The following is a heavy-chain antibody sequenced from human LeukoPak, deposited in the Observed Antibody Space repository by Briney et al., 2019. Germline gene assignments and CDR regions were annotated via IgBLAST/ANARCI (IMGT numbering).Heavy chain of an antibody. CDR2: IYYSGST. D-gene: IGHD3-22*01. CDR3: ARYYDNSGSLDY. Sequence: SETLSLTCIVSGDSISSYYWSWIRQPPGKGLEWIGYIYYSGSTNYNPSLKSRVTISVDTSKNQFSLKLSSVTAADTAVYYCARYYDNSGSLDYWGQGTLVTVSS. V-gene: IGHV4-59*08. CDR1: GDSISSYY. J-gene: IGHJ4*02.